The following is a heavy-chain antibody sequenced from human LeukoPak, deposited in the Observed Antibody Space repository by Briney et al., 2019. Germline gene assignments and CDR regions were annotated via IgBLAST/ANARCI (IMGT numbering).Heavy chain of an antibody. V-gene: IGHV4-38-2*01. D-gene: IGHD6-19*01. CDR3: ARVAAGNTMFDF. CDR1: GFRISRTHF. Sequence: PSETLSLTCVVSGFRISRTHFWGWIRQAPGKEMEWLGSVFHTGITYYNPSARGRVTISVDTSNNQFSLNLYSATAAGTAVYYCARVAAGNTMFDFWGRGTLVAVSS. CDR2: VFHTGIT. J-gene: IGHJ4*02.